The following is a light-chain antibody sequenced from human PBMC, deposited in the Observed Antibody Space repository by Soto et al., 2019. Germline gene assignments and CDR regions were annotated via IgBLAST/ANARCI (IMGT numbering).Light chain of an antibody. Sequence: EIVLSQSPGTLSLSLGETSTLSCRSSQSVSSSYLAWYQQKPGQAPRLLTHGASNRATGIPDRFSGSGSGTDFTLSISSLQSEDFAVYYCQEYTDWSSTCGKGTKVDIK. CDR2: GAS. J-gene: IGKJ2*01. V-gene: IGKV3-20*01. CDR3: QEYTDWSST. CDR1: QSVSSSY.